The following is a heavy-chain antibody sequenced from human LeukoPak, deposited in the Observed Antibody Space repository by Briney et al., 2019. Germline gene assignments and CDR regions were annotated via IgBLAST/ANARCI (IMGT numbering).Heavy chain of an antibody. Sequence: PGGSLRLSCAASGFTVSSNYMSWVRQAPGKGLEWVSVIYSGGSTYYADSVKGRFTISRDNSKSTLYLQMNSLRAEDTAVYYCARDVRVRKTSYYFDYWGQGTLVTVSS. D-gene: IGHD3-10*01. CDR1: GFTVSSNY. CDR3: ARDVRVRKTSYYFDY. V-gene: IGHV3-66*02. J-gene: IGHJ4*02. CDR2: IYSGGST.